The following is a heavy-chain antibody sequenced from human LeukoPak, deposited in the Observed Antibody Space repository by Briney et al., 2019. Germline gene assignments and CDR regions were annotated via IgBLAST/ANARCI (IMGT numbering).Heavy chain of an antibody. CDR2: INPNSGGT. J-gene: IGHJ5*02. CDR3: ARDPTYYDSSGYLSGNWFDP. CDR1: GYTFTGYY. Sequence: ASMKVSCKASGYTFTGYYMHWVRQAPGQGLEWMGWINPNSGGTNYAQKFQGRVTMTRDTSISTAYMELSRLRSDDTAVYYCARDPTYYDSSGYLSGNWFDPWGQGTLVTVSS. D-gene: IGHD3-22*01. V-gene: IGHV1-2*02.